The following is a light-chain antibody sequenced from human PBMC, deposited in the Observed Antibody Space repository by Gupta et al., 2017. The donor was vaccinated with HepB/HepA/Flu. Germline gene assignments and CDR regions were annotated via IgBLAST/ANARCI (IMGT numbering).Light chain of an antibody. CDR3: QQRSNWPPGTT. V-gene: IGKV3-11*01. CDR1: QSVSSY. J-gene: IGKJ4*02. CDR2: DAS. Sequence: EILLTQSPATLSLSPGESATLSCRASQSVSSYLAWYQQKPGQAPRLLIYDASNRATGIPVRFSGSGSGTDFTLTISSLEPEDFAVYYCQQRSNWPPGTTFGGGTKVEIK.